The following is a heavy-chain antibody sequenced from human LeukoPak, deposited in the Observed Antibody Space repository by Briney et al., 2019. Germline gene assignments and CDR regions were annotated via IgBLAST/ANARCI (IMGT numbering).Heavy chain of an antibody. CDR3: AKGDQLDY. CDR1: GFNFNTYG. J-gene: IGHJ4*01. V-gene: IGHV3-30*02. Sequence: GGSLRLSCAASGFNFNTYGMHWVRQASGKGLEWVAFIRYDGSSKYWADSVKGRFSISRDNSKNMLYLQMNSLRVEDTALYYCAKGDQLDYWGHGTLVTVSS. CDR2: IRYDGSSK.